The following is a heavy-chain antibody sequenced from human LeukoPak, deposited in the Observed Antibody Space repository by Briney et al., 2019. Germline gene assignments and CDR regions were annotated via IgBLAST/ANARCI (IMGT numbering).Heavy chain of an antibody. CDR2: INHSGST. V-gene: IGHV4-34*01. J-gene: IGHJ4*02. D-gene: IGHD3-22*01. Sequence: PSETLSFNCAVYGGSFSGYYWSWIRQPPGKGLEWIGEINHSGSTNYNPSLKSRVTISVDTSKNQFSLKLSSVTAADTAVYYCARAPDSSGSPGWGQGTLVTVSS. CDR3: ARAPDSSGSPG. CDR1: GGSFSGYY.